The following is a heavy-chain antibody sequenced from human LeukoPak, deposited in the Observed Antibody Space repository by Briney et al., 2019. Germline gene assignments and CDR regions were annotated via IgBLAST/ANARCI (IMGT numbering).Heavy chain of an antibody. J-gene: IGHJ4*02. Sequence: GGSLRLSCAASGFSFTYAWMHWVRQAPGKGLEWVGLVKAQNAGGTRNYAAPVKGRFTISREDSKNTLFLQMNSLRAEDTAVYYCASTYEWLLLRGLYFDYWGQGTLVTVSS. CDR2: VKAQNAGGTR. CDR3: ASTYEWLLLRGLYFDY. D-gene: IGHD3-22*01. V-gene: IGHV3-15*07. CDR1: GFSFTYAW.